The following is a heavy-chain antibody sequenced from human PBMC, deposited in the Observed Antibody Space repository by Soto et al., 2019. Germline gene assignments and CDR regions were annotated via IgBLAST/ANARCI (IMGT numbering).Heavy chain of an antibody. CDR2: INPKSGGT. CDR1: GYSFTDYH. CDR3: ARGDSTDCSNGVCSFFYNHDMDV. Sequence: GASVKVSCKASGYSFTDYHIRWVRQAPGQGLECLGRINPKSGGTITAQKFQGWVTMTTDTSISTASMELTRLTSDDTAIYYCARGDSTDCSNGVCSFFYNHDMDVWGQGTTVTVSS. J-gene: IGHJ6*02. V-gene: IGHV1-2*04. D-gene: IGHD2-8*01.